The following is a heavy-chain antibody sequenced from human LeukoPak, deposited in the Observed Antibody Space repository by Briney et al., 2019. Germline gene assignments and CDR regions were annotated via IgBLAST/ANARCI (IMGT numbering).Heavy chain of an antibody. CDR3: ARDSGGGSCFYFDN. CDR2: IYSVGNKS. Sequence: CLRVSCAAPGVTFCSYSMHTVRPAPGKRLEWRAVIYSVGNKSYYADSVKGRFTITRDNSKDSLYLQVNSLRAEDTAVYHCARDSGGGSCFYFDNWGLGTLVTVSS. D-gene: IGHD2-15*01. J-gene: IGHJ4*02. CDR1: GVTFCSYS. V-gene: IGHV3-33*01.